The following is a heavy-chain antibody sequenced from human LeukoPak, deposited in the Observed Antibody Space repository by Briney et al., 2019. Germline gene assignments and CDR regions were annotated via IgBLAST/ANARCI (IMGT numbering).Heavy chain of an antibody. V-gene: IGHV4-4*07. CDR3: ARDLPVGSFDP. Sequence: SETLSLTCSVSGGSISISYWDWIRQSADKGLEWIGRVYISGSTNYNPSFKHRVVMSLDVSRNQFSLRLNSVTTADTAVYYCARDLPVGSFDPWGQGTLVTVSS. CDR2: VYISGST. J-gene: IGHJ5*02. D-gene: IGHD1-26*01. CDR1: GGSISISY.